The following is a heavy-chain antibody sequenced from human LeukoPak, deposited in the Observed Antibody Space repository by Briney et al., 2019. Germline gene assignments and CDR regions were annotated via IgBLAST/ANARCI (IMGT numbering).Heavy chain of an antibody. CDR2: ISNSGGST. Sequence: PGGSLRLSCVASGFTFSSYSMSWVRQAPGKGLEWVSGISNSGGSTYYADSVKGRFTISRDNSKNTLYLQMNSLRAEDTAVYYCAKAPLYYYYGMDVWGQGTTVTVSS. CDR3: AKAPLYYYYGMDV. V-gene: IGHV3-23*01. CDR1: GFTFSSYS. J-gene: IGHJ6*02.